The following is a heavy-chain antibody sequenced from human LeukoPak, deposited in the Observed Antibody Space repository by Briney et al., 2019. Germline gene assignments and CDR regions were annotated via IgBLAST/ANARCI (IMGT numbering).Heavy chain of an antibody. J-gene: IGHJ4*02. V-gene: IGHV4-34*01. Sequence: PSETLSLTCAVYSGSFSGYYWSRIRQPPGKGLEWIGEINHSGSTNYNPSLKSRVTISVDTSKNQFSLKLSSVTAADTAVYYCAGTRLAARRGHNYWGQGTLVTVSS. CDR3: AGTRLAARRGHNY. D-gene: IGHD6-6*01. CDR2: INHSGST. CDR1: SGSFSGYY.